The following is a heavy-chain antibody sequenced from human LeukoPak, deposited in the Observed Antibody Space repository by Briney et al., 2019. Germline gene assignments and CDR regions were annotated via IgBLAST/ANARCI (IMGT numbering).Heavy chain of an antibody. Sequence: SETLSLTCTVSGGSISSGSYYWSWIRQPAGKGLEWIGRIYTSGSTNYNPSLKSRVTISVDTSKNQFSLKLSSVTAADTAVYYCAREKYYYDSSGYFVFDYWGQGTLVTVSS. V-gene: IGHV4-61*02. D-gene: IGHD3-22*01. J-gene: IGHJ4*02. CDR3: AREKYYYDSSGYFVFDY. CDR1: GGSISSGSYY. CDR2: IYTSGST.